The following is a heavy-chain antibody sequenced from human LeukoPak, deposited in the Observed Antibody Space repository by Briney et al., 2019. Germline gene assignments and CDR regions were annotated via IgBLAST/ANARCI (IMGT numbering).Heavy chain of an antibody. D-gene: IGHD3-10*01. V-gene: IGHV3-48*01. CDR3: AREPYYYTSGSRHFDY. CDR2: ISSTSSTI. J-gene: IGHJ4*02. Sequence: GVSLRLSCAASGFAFNSHSMNWVRRAPGKGLEWISYISSTSSTIYYADSVRGRLTISRDNAKNSLYLQMNSLRAEDTAVYYCAREPYYYTSGSRHFDYWGQGTLVTVSS. CDR1: GFAFNSHS.